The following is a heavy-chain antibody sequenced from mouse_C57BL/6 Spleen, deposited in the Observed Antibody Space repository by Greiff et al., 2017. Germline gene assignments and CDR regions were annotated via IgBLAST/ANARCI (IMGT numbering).Heavy chain of an antibody. CDR2: IYPGSGNT. CDR3: ARGATAVDY. V-gene: IGHV1-66*01. D-gene: IGHD1-2*01. Sequence: QVQLKQSGPELVKPGASVKISCKASGYSFTSYYIHWVKQRPGQGLEWIGWIYPGSGNTKYNEKFKGKATLTADTSSSTAYMQLSSLTSEDSAVYYCARGATAVDYWGQGTTLTVSS. CDR1: GYSFTSYY. J-gene: IGHJ2*01.